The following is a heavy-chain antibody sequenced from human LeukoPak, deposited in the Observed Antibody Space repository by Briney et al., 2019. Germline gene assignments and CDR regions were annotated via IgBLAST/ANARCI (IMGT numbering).Heavy chain of an antibody. CDR1: GFTFSSYG. V-gene: IGHV3-30*18. CDR3: AKSRWAYGSGSYLPDY. J-gene: IGHJ4*02. D-gene: IGHD3-10*01. CDR2: ISYDGSNK. Sequence: GRSLRLSCAASGFTFSSYGMHWVRQAPGKGLQRVAVISYDGSNKYYADSVKGRFTISRDNSKNTLYLQMNSLRAEDTAVYYCAKSRWAYGSGSYLPDYWGQGTLVTVSS.